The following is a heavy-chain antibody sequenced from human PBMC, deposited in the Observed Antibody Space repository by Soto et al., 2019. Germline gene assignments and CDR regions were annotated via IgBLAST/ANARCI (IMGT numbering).Heavy chain of an antibody. D-gene: IGHD2-21*01. J-gene: IGHJ3*01. Sequence: ASVKVSCKASCYIFNKYGFNWVRQAPGQGLEWMGRISAFNGYTNFAQKFQGRVTLTTDTSTNTAYMELSSLRSDDTAIYYCARGRGVVIPAGTPDAFDVWGQGTMVTVSS. CDR1: CYIFNKYG. CDR3: ARGRGVVIPAGTPDAFDV. V-gene: IGHV1-18*01. CDR2: ISAFNGYT.